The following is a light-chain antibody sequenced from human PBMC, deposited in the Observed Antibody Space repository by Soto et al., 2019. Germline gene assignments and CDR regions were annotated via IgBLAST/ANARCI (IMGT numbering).Light chain of an antibody. V-gene: IGKV3-15*01. CDR1: ESISNN. Sequence: EIVMTQSPATLSVSPGERATLSCRAGESISNNLAWYQQKPGQAPRLLIYGAATRAAGVPARFSGRGSGTEFTLTISSLPSEDFGVYYCQQYNNWPGTFGQGTKVEIK. J-gene: IGKJ1*01. CDR3: QQYNNWPGT. CDR2: GAA.